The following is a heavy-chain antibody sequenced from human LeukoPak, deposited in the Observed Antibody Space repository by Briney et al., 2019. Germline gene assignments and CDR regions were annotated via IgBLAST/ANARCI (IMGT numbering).Heavy chain of an antibody. CDR1: GGTFSSYA. CDR3: ARGRGWNDVVDY. J-gene: IGHJ4*02. Sequence: ASVKVSCKASGGTFSSYAISWVRQAPGQGLEWMGGIIPIFGTANYAQKFQGRVTITTDESTSTAYMELSSLGSEDTAVYYCARGRGWNDVVDYWGQGTLVAVSS. D-gene: IGHD1-1*01. CDR2: IIPIFGTA. V-gene: IGHV1-69*05.